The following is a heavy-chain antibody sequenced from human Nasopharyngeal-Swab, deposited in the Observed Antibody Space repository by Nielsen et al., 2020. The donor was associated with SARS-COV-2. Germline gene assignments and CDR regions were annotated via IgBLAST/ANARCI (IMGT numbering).Heavy chain of an antibody. Sequence: GESLKISCAASGFTFSDYYMSWIRQAPGKGPEWASYISSSGSTIYYADSVKGRFTISRDNAKNSLYLQMNSLRAEDTAVYYCARDWVGYCSSTSCPSIWGQGTLVTVSS. CDR3: ARDWVGYCSSTSCPSI. J-gene: IGHJ4*02. CDR2: ISSSGSTI. CDR1: GFTFSDYY. V-gene: IGHV3-11*01. D-gene: IGHD2-2*03.